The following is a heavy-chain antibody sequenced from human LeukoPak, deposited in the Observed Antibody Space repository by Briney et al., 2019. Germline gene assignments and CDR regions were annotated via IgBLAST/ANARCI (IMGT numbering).Heavy chain of an antibody. V-gene: IGHV3-21*01. D-gene: IGHD6-19*01. CDR2: ISSSSSYI. Sequence: GGSLRLSCAASGFTFSSYAMSWVRQAPGKGLEWVSAISSSSSYIYYADSVKGRFTISRDNAKNSLYLQMNSLRAEDTAVYYCARDGYSSGWPHYYYYMDVWGKGTTVTISS. CDR3: ARDGYSSGWPHYYYYMDV. J-gene: IGHJ6*03. CDR1: GFTFSSYA.